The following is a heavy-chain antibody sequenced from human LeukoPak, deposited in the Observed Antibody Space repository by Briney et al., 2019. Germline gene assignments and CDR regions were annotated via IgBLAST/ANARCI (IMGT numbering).Heavy chain of an antibody. D-gene: IGHD3-16*02. J-gene: IGHJ4*02. Sequence: ASVKVSCKASGYTFTSYGISWVRQAPGQGLEWMGWISAYNGNTNYAQKLQGRVTMTTDTSTGTAYMELRSLRSDGTAVYYCAREPPGAHYDYVWGSYRPLDYWGQGTLVTVSS. CDR2: ISAYNGNT. CDR3: AREPPGAHYDYVWGSYRPLDY. V-gene: IGHV1-18*01. CDR1: GYTFTSYG.